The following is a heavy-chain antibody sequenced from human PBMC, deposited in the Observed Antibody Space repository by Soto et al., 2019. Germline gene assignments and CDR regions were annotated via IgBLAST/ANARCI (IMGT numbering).Heavy chain of an antibody. Sequence: QITLKESGPTLVKPTQTLTLTCSFSGFSLTTYGVGVAWIRQPPRKALEWLALIYWDDDNRYSPSLKSRLSITNDTSISQPVLTITSMDPVDTGTYYCAYTDSRGHYYAWGQGTLVTVSA. CDR1: GFSLTTYGVG. CDR2: IYWDDDN. CDR3: AYTDSRGHYYA. J-gene: IGHJ5*02. D-gene: IGHD3-22*01. V-gene: IGHV2-5*02.